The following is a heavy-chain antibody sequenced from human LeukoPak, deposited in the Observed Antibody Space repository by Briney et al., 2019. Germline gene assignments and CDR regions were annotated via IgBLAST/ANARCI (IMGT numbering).Heavy chain of an antibody. J-gene: IGHJ6*03. V-gene: IGHV4-4*09. D-gene: IGHD4-17*01. CDR3: ARLANTVSPRNQYYYYYYMDV. CDR1: GGSISSYY. CDR2: IYTSGST. Sequence: PSETLSLTCTVSGGSISSYYWSWIRQPPGKGLEWIGYIYTSGSTNYNPSLKSRVTISVDTSKIQFSLKLSSVTAADTAVYYCARLANTVSPRNQYYYYYYMDVWGKGTTVTVSS.